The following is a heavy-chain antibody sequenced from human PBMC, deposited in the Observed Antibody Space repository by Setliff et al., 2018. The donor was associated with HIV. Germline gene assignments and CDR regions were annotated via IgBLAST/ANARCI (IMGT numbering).Heavy chain of an antibody. V-gene: IGHV4-39*01. D-gene: IGHD3-3*01. J-gene: IGHJ4*02. Sequence: KASETLSLTCTVSGGSINSTSYYWGWIRQPPGNGLEWIGSIYHTGSTYYKPSLRSRVTISVDTSKNQFSLRLSSVAAGDTAVYYCARSIVPVASGYYYFEYWGQGTLGTVSS. CDR1: GGSINSTSYY. CDR2: IYHTGST. CDR3: ARSIVPVASGYYYFEY.